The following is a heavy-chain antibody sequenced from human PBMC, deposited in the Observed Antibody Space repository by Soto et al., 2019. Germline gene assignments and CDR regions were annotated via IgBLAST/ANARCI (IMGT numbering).Heavy chain of an antibody. CDR3: ARGRSLRFLEWLFPPNDY. D-gene: IGHD3-3*01. CDR1: GGSFSGYY. J-gene: IGHJ4*02. CDR2: IDHSGST. V-gene: IGHV4-34*01. Sequence: SETLSLTCAVYGGSFSGYYWSWIRQPPGKGLEWIGEIDHSGSTNYNPSLKSRVTISVDTSKNQFSLKLSSVTAADTAVYDCARGRSLRFLEWLFPPNDYWGQGTLVTVS.